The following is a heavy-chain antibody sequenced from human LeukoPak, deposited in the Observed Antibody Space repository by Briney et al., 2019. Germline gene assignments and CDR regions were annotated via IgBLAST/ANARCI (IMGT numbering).Heavy chain of an antibody. CDR3: ARDSDSSGWSYYYYMDV. CDR2: ISAYNGNT. J-gene: IGHJ6*03. Sequence: ASVRVSCKASGYTFTSYGISWVRQAPGQGLEWMGWISAYNGNTNYAQKLQGRVTMTTDTSTSTAYMELRSLRSDDAAVYYCARDSDSSGWSYYYYMDVWGKGTTVTISS. CDR1: GYTFTSYG. V-gene: IGHV1-18*01. D-gene: IGHD6-19*01.